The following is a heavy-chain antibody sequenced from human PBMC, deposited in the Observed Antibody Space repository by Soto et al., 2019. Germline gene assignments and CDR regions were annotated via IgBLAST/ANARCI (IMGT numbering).Heavy chain of an antibody. J-gene: IGHJ4*02. V-gene: IGHV3-23*01. CDR1: GFTFSSYA. Sequence: GGSLRLSCAASGFTFSSYAMSWVRQAPGKGLEWVPAISGSGGSTYYADSVKGRFTISRDNSKNTLYLQMNSLRAEGTAVYYCAKDRSEEMATIWVLWGQGTLVTVSA. D-gene: IGHD5-12*01. CDR2: ISGSGGST. CDR3: AKDRSEEMATIWVL.